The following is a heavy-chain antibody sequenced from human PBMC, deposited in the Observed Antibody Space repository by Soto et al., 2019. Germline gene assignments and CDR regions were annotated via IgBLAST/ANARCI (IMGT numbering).Heavy chain of an antibody. CDR1: GFTFSSYA. CDR2: ISYDGSNK. Sequence: GGSLRLSCAASGFTFSSYAMHWVRQAPGKGLEWVAVISYDGSNKYYADSVKGRFTISRDNSKNTLYLQMNSLRAEDTAVYYCARDRRSTSCYFNYWGQGTLVTVSS. D-gene: IGHD2-2*01. J-gene: IGHJ4*02. CDR3: ARDRRSTSCYFNY. V-gene: IGHV3-30-3*01.